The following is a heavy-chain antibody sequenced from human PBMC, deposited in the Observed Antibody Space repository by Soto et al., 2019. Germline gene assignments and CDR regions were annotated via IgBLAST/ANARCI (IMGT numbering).Heavy chain of an antibody. CDR2: VNPAGSAS. CDR1: GFTFSNYW. J-gene: IGHJ4*02. Sequence: EVQLVESGGGLAQPGGSLRLSCVGSGFTFSNYWVHWVRQVPGKGPVWVSRVNPAGSASSYADFVQGRFTVSRDNAKNTIYLEMNSLGADDTAVYYCATGGYSYGWGYWGQGTLVTVSS. V-gene: IGHV3-74*01. CDR3: ATGGYSYGWGY. D-gene: IGHD5-18*01.